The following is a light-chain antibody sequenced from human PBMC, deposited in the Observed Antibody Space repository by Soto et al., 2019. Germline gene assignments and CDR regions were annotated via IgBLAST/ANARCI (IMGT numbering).Light chain of an antibody. CDR3: QHYSTSAFT. CDR1: QSVSNY. J-gene: IGKJ3*01. V-gene: IGKV3-20*01. CDR2: GAS. Sequence: EIVLTQSPGTLSLSPGERATLSCRASQSVSNYLAWYRQRPGQAPRLLIHGASIRATGIPDRFSGSGSGTAFSLTISRLEPEDFAVYYCQHYSTSAFTFGPGTKVDIK.